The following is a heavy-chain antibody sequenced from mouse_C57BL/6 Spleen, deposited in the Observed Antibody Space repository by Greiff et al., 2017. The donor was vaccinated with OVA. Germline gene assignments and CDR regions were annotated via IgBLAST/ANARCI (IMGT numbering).Heavy chain of an antibody. D-gene: IGHD2-4*01. J-gene: IGHJ3*01. CDR3: ARQAMITTEFAY. V-gene: IGHV5-6*01. CDR2: ISSGGSYT. CDR1: GFTFSSYG. Sequence: EVQLVESGGDLVKPGGSLKLSCAASGFTFSSYGMSWFRQTPDKRLEWVATISSGGSYTYYPDSVKGRFTISRDNAKNTLYLQMSSLKSEDTAIYYCARQAMITTEFAYWGQGTLVTVSA.